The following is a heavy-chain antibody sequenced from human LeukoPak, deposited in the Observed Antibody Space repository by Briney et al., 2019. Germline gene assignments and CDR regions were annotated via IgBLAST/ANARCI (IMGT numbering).Heavy chain of an antibody. CDR3: ARDPESMVRGWFDP. D-gene: IGHD3-10*01. CDR1: VFTFSSYA. V-gene: IGHV3-48*03. CDR2: ISSSGSTI. J-gene: IGHJ5*02. Sequence: GGSLRLSCAASVFTFSSYAMNWVRQAPGKGLEWVSYISSSGSTIYYADSVKGRFTISRDNAKNSLYLQMNSLRAEDTAVYYCARDPESMVRGWFDPWGQGTLVTVSS.